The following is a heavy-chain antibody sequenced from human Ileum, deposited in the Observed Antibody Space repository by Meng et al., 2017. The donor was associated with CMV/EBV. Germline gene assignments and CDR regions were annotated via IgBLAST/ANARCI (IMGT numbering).Heavy chain of an antibody. D-gene: IGHD3-10*01. Sequence: GESLKISCAASGFTFHFYAMTWVRQAPGKGLEWVSSISNSGINTYYADSVKGRFTISRDNSKNTLYLQMNSLRAEDTAVYYCAKDQLGFGDLYYFDYWGQGTRVTVSS. CDR3: AKDQLGFGDLYYFDY. CDR2: ISNSGINT. J-gene: IGHJ4*02. CDR1: GFTFHFYA. V-gene: IGHV3-23*01.